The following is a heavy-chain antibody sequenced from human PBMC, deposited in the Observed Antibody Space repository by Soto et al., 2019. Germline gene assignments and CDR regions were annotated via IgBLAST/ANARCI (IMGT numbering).Heavy chain of an antibody. CDR1: GGSISSGGYY. Sequence: SETLSLTCTVSGGSISSGGYYWSWIRQHPGKGLEWIGYIYYSGSTYYNPSLKSRVTISVDTSKNQFSLKLSSVTAADTAVYYCAREAAFWSGYSFHHYYDMDVWRHGTTITVS. J-gene: IGHJ6*02. CDR2: IYYSGST. CDR3: AREAAFWSGYSFHHYYDMDV. D-gene: IGHD3-3*01. V-gene: IGHV4-31*03.